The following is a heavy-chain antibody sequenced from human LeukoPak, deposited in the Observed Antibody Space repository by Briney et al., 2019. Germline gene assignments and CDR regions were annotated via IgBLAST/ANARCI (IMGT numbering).Heavy chain of an antibody. CDR2: ISGYNGNT. Sequence: ASVKVSCKASGYTFTNYGISWVRQAPGQGLEWMGWISGYNGNTNNVQNLQGRVTMTTDTSTSTAYMELRSLRSDDTAVYYCARELQGYCTNGVCYNKAIIPYYWGQGTLVTVSS. J-gene: IGHJ4*02. CDR3: ARELQGYCTNGVCYNKAIIPYY. D-gene: IGHD2-8*01. CDR1: GYTFTNYG. V-gene: IGHV1-18*01.